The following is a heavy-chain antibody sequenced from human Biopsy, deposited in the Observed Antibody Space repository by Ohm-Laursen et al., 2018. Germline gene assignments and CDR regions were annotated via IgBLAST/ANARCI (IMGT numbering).Heavy chain of an antibody. CDR3: ARDRGGARYGMDV. Sequence: SLRLSCSASGFTFDDYGMHWVRQPPGKGLEWVSGIRRNSAIIDYAGSVRGRFTISRDNARRFLFLQMNNLKSEDTAFYYCARDRGGARYGMDVWGRGTTVTVSS. V-gene: IGHV3-9*01. D-gene: IGHD1-26*01. CDR1: GFTFDDYG. CDR2: IRRNSAII. J-gene: IGHJ6*02.